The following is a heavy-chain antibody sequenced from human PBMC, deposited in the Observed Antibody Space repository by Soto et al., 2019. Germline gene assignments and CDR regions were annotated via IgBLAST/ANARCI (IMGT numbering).Heavy chain of an antibody. V-gene: IGHV3-23*01. CDR1: GFTFSSYA. CDR2: ISGSGGST. Sequence: EVQLLESGGGLVQPGGSLRLSCAASGFTFSSYAMSWVRQAPGKGLEWVSAISGSGGSTYYADSVKGRFTISRDNSKNTLYLQMNSLRAEDKAVYYCAKSEYCSGGSCYSYYFYYWGQGTLVTVSS. D-gene: IGHD2-15*01. CDR3: AKSEYCSGGSCYSYYFYY. J-gene: IGHJ4*02.